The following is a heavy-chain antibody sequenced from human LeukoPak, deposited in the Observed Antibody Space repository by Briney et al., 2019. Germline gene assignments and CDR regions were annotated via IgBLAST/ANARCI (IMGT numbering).Heavy chain of an antibody. Sequence: PSETLSHTCTVSGGSISSYYWSWIRQPPGKGLEWIGYIYYSGSTNYNPSLKSRVTISVDTSKNQFSLKLSSVTAADTAVYYCARLEGIAAAGPLGWFDPWGQATLVTVSS. CDR2: IYYSGST. CDR3: ARLEGIAAAGPLGWFDP. D-gene: IGHD6-13*01. V-gene: IGHV4-59*08. CDR1: GGSISSYY. J-gene: IGHJ5*02.